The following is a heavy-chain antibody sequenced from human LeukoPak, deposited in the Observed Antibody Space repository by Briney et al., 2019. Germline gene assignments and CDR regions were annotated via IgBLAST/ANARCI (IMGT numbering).Heavy chain of an antibody. CDR3: ARDLYRIVVVPHYFDY. Sequence: GGSLRLSCAASGFTFCSYGMSWLRPAPGKGREWVANTKKDGSEKDYVDSVKGRLTIYRDNAKNSLYLQMNSLRAEDTAVYYCARDLYRIVVVPHYFDYWGQGTLVTVSS. V-gene: IGHV3-7*01. D-gene: IGHD3-22*01. CDR2: TKKDGSEK. J-gene: IGHJ4*02. CDR1: GFTFCSYG.